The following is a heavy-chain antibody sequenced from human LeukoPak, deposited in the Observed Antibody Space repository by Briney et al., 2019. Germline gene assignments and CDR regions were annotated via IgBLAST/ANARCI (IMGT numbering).Heavy chain of an antibody. CDR3: VAGRVRFGELFRFTFDY. D-gene: IGHD3-10*01. Sequence: GGSLRLSCAASGLTFSSYNMNWVRQAPGKGLEWVSSISSSSSYIYYTDSVKGRFTISRDNAKNSVYLQMNSLRAEDTAVYFCVAGRVRFGELFRFTFDYWGQGTLVTVSS. V-gene: IGHV3-21*01. J-gene: IGHJ4*02. CDR1: GLTFSSYN. CDR2: ISSSSSYI.